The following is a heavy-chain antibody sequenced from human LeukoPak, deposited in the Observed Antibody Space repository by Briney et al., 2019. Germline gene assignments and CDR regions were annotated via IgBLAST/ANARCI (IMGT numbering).Heavy chain of an antibody. CDR3: AKGGDGYSHYYYYGMDV. J-gene: IGHJ6*02. CDR1: GLTLSSYA. V-gene: IGHV3-23*01. Sequence: GGSLRLSCGASGLTLSSYAMNWVRQAPGKGLEWVSGMFSSGGSYADSVKGRFTISRDNSQNTVYLQMNSLRAEDTAVHYCAKGGDGYSHYYYYGMDVWGQGTAVTVSS. CDR2: MFSSGGS. D-gene: IGHD5-24*01.